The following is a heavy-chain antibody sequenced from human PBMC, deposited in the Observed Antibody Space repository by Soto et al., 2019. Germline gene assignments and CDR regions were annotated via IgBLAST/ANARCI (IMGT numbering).Heavy chain of an antibody. CDR1: GGSISSYY. D-gene: IGHD5-12*01. J-gene: IGHJ4*02. CDR3: ANSHYSGYDFALDY. CDR2: IYYSGST. Sequence: PSETLSLTCTVSGGSISSYYWSWIRQPPGKGLEWIGYIYYSGSTNYNPSLKSRVTISVDTSKNQFSLKLSSVTAADTAVYYCANSHYSGYDFALDYWGQGTLVPVSS. V-gene: IGHV4-59*01.